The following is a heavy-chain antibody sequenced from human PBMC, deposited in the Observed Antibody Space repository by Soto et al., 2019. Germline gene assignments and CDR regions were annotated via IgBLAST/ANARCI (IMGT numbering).Heavy chain of an antibody. CDR2: ISYDGSHT. V-gene: IGHV3-30-3*01. Sequence: GGSLRLSCAASGFTFSSYAMHWVRQAPGKGLEWVAVISYDGSHTYYADSVKGRFTISRDNSKNTLYLRVNSLRDDDTAVYYCARSRGEAITPAAYYWGQGTLVTVSS. J-gene: IGHJ4*02. D-gene: IGHD2-2*01. CDR1: GFTFSSYA. CDR3: ARSRGEAITPAAYY.